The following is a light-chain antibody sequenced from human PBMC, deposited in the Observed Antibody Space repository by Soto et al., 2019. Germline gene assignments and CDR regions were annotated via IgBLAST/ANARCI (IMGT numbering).Light chain of an antibody. V-gene: IGKV3-11*01. CDR3: QQRSNWPIT. CDR2: DAS. J-gene: IGKJ5*01. CDR1: QSVRTY. Sequence: EIVLTQSPGTLSLSPGDRATLSCKASQSVRTYVGWYQQKPGQAPRLLIYDASSRATGIPARFSGSWSGTDFTLTISSLEPEDFAVYYCQQRSNWPITFGQGTRLDIK.